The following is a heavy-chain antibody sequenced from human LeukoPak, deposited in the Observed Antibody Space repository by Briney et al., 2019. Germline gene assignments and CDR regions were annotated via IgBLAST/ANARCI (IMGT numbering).Heavy chain of an antibody. CDR2: IRYDGKVT. D-gene: IGHD1-1*01. Sequence: GSLRLLCAASGFPFSRYWMHWIRQAPGQGLVWVSRIRYDGKVTNYADSAKRRFTFSRDNGKKTVYLQMNSLRAEDTAGYYCATYRGYPVGYWGQGTLVTVSS. V-gene: IGHV3-74*01. J-gene: IGHJ4*02. CDR1: GFPFSRYW. CDR3: ATYRGYPVGY.